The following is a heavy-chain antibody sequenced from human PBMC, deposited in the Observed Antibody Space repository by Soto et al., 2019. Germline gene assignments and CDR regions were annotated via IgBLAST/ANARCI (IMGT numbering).Heavy chain of an antibody. CDR1: GGTFRRYL. J-gene: IGHJ6*02. D-gene: IGHD6-13*01. V-gene: IGHV1-69*13. Sequence: SVKVSCKASGGTFRRYLISWVRQAPGQGLEWMGGIIPISGTANYAQKVQGRVTITADESTSTAYMELSSLTSEDTAVYYCGRGSLGLAAALIYYYGMDVWGQGTTVTVSS. CDR3: GRGSLGLAAALIYYYGMDV. CDR2: IIPISGTA.